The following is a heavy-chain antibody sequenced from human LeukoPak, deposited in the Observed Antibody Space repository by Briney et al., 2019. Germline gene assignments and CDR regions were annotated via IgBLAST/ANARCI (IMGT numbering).Heavy chain of an antibody. CDR3: ARDLNWLLFDY. Sequence: GGSLRLSCAASGFTFSAYWMHWVRQAPGKGLVWASRVKYDGSTTAYADSVKGRFTISRDNTRNILYLEMNSLRVEDTAVYYCARDLNWLLFDYWGQGALVTVSS. J-gene: IGHJ4*02. D-gene: IGHD3/OR15-3a*01. V-gene: IGHV3-74*01. CDR2: VKYDGSTT. CDR1: GFTFSAYW.